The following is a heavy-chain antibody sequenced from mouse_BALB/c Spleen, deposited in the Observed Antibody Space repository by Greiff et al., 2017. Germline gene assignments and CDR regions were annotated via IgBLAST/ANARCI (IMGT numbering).Heavy chain of an antibody. V-gene: IGHV1-9*01. CDR2: ILPGSGST. J-gene: IGHJ4*01. CDR1: GYTFSSYW. D-gene: IGHD1-1*01. CDR3: AGGAVVDAMDY. Sequence: VQLQQSGAELMKPGASVKISCKATGYTFSSYWIEWVKQRPGHGLEWIGEILPGSGSTNYNEKFKGKATFTADTSSNTAYMQLSSLTSEDSAVYYCAGGAVVDAMDYWGQGTSVTVSS.